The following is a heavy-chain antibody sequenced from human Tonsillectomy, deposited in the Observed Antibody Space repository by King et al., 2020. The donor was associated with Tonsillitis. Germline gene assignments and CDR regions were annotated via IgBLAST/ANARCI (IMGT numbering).Heavy chain of an antibody. D-gene: IGHD7-27*01. J-gene: IGHJ4*02. CDR2: IRGGGSPI. V-gene: IGHV3-48*01. Sequence: EVQLVESGGGLVQPGGSLRLSCVASGFIFSRYSMNWVRQAPGKGLEWLSYIRGGGSPIRYAGSVEGRFTISRDDAENSLFLQMNSLRAEDTAVYYCARDTNWGFDFWGQGTLVTVSS. CDR3: ARDTNWGFDF. CDR1: GFIFSRYS.